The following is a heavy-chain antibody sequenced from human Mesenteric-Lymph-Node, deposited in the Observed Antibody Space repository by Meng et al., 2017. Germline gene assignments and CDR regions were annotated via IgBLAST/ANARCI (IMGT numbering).Heavy chain of an antibody. J-gene: IGHJ4*02. CDR2: INSDGSST. CDR1: GFTFSSYS. D-gene: IGHD6-19*01. Sequence: GESLKISCAASGFTFSSYSMNWVRQAPGKGLVWVSRINSDGSSTSYADSVKGRFTISRDNAKNTLYLQMNTLRDEDTAVYYCVKDGPGYTSGWFYWGQGTLVTVSS. V-gene: IGHV3-74*01. CDR3: VKDGPGYTSGWFY.